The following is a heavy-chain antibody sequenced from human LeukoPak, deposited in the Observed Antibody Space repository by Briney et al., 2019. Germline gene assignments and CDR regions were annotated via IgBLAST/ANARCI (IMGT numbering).Heavy chain of an antibody. CDR1: GFTFDDYA. V-gene: IGHV3-43*02. CDR3: AKEGIAVAGGAFDI. CDR2: ISGDGGST. Sequence: GSLRLSCAASGFTFDDYAMHWVRQAPGKGLEWVSLISGDGGSTYYADSVKGRFTISRDNSKNSLYLQMNSLRTQDTALYYCAKEGIAVAGGAFDIWGQGTMVTVSS. J-gene: IGHJ3*02. D-gene: IGHD6-19*01.